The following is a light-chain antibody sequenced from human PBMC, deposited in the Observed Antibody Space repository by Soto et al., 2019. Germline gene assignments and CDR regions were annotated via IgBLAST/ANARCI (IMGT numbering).Light chain of an antibody. CDR2: GAS. CDR3: QQYGSSGT. V-gene: IGKV3-20*01. Sequence: EIVLTQSPGTLSLSRGERATLSCRASQSVSNNYLAWYQQKPGQAPRLLIYGASTRATGIPDRFSGSGSGTDFTLTLSRLEPEDFAVYYCQQYGSSGTFGQGTKVDIK. CDR1: QSVSNNY. J-gene: IGKJ1*01.